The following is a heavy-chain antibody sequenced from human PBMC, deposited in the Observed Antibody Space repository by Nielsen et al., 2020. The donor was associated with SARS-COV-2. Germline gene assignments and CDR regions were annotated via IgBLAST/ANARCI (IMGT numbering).Heavy chain of an antibody. Sequence: GESLKISCAASGFTFSHYGMYWVRQAPGKGLEWVAFIRYDGSNEYYADSVKGRFTISRDNSKNTLYLQMNTLRPEDTAVYSCARDAYGDLIYGMDVWGRGTTVTVSS. D-gene: IGHD4-17*01. CDR1: GFTFSHYG. CDR3: ARDAYGDLIYGMDV. CDR2: IRYDGSNE. V-gene: IGHV3-30*02. J-gene: IGHJ6*02.